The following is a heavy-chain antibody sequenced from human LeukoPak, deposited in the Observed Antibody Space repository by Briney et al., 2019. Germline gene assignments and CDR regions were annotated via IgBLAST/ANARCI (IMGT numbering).Heavy chain of an antibody. V-gene: IGHV3-48*01. J-gene: IGHJ3*02. CDR2: ISSSSSTI. CDR3: ARDPSYDAFDI. Sequence: SGGSLRLSCAASGFTFSSYSMNWVRQAPGKGLEWVSYISSSSSTIYYADSVKGRFTISRDNAKNSLYLQMNSLRAEDTAVYYCARDPSYDAFDIWGQGTMVTVSS. CDR1: GFTFSSYS.